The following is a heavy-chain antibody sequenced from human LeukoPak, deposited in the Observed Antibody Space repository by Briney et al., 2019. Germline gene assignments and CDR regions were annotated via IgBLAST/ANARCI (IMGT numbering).Heavy chain of an antibody. CDR1: GGSISSSSYY. V-gene: IGHV4-39*07. CDR2: IYYSRST. CDR3: ARVGGGWYKDWFDP. D-gene: IGHD6-19*01. Sequence: ASETLSLTCTVSGGSISSSSYYWGWIRQPPGKGLEWIGSIYYSRSTYYNPSLKSRVTISVDTSKNQFSLKLSSVTAADTAVYYCARVGGGWYKDWFDPWGQGTLVTVSS. J-gene: IGHJ5*02.